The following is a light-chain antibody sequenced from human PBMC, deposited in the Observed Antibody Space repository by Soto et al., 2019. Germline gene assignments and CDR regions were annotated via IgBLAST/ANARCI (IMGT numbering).Light chain of an antibody. CDR2: KAS. Sequence: IQMTQSPSSLSASIGDRVTITCRASESVKSWLAWYQQKAGKAPKFLIYKASTLESGVPSRFSGSGSGTEFTLTISSLQSDDFATYYCQQYNTYPWTFGQGTKVDNK. V-gene: IGKV1-5*03. CDR1: ESVKSW. J-gene: IGKJ1*01. CDR3: QQYNTYPWT.